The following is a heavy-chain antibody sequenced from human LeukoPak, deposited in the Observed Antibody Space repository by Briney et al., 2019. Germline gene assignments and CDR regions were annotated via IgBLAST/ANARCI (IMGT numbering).Heavy chain of an antibody. J-gene: IGHJ4*02. V-gene: IGHV3-15*01. CDR3: TTLPHCSSTTCYTALYRGLDY. CDR2: IKSKTDGGTT. CDR1: GLTFSNAW. D-gene: IGHD2-2*01. Sequence: GGSLRLSCAVSGLTFSNAWMSWVRQAPGKGLEWVGRIKSKTDGGTTDYAAPVKGRFTISRDDSKNTLYLQMNSLRAEDTALYYCTTLPHCSSTTCYTALYRGLDYWGQGTLVTVSS.